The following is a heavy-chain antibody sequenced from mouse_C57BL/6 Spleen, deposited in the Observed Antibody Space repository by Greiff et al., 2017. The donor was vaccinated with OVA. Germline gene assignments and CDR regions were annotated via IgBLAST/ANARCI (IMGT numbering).Heavy chain of an antibody. CDR1: GYTFTSYW. CDR2: IHPNSGST. D-gene: IGHD1-1*01. J-gene: IGHJ1*03. V-gene: IGHV1-64*01. CDR3: EIYYYGSSWYFDV. Sequence: QVPLQQPGAELVKPGASVKLSCKASGYTFTSYWMHWVKQRPGQGLEWIGMIHPNSGSTNYNEKFKSKATLTVDKSSSTAYMQLSSLTSEDSAVYYCEIYYYGSSWYFDVWGTGTTVTVSS.